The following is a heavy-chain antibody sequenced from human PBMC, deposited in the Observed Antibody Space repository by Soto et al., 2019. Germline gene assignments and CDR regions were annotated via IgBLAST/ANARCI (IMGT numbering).Heavy chain of an antibody. CDR3: ATLSSTWPRDY. D-gene: IGHD6-13*01. CDR1: GFTFSSHW. J-gene: IGHJ4*02. CDR2: IKQDGGEK. Sequence: PGGSLRLSCAASGFTFSSHWMSWVRQAPGKGLEWVANIKQDGGEKYYVDSVKGRFTISRDNAKNSLYLQMNSLRAEDTAVYYCATLSSTWPRDYWGQGTLVTVSS. V-gene: IGHV3-7*03.